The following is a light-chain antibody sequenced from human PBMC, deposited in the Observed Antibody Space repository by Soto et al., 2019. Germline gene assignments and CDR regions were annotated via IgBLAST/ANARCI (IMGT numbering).Light chain of an antibody. Sequence: QSVMTQPPSASGTPGQRVTISCSGSSSNIGSNTVKWYQQLPGTAPKLLIYSNNQRPSGVPDRFSGSKSGTSASLAICGLQSEDEADYYCAAWDDSLNGSYVFGTGTKVTVL. CDR2: SNN. V-gene: IGLV1-44*01. J-gene: IGLJ1*01. CDR1: SSNIGSNT. CDR3: AAWDDSLNGSYV.